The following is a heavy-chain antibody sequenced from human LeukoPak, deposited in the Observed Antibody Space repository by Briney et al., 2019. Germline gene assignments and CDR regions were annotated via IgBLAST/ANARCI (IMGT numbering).Heavy chain of an antibody. V-gene: IGHV5-10-1*01. D-gene: IGHD2-21*01. CDR1: GYTFSNYW. CDR3: ARPDCAGAGCKLLDN. J-gene: IGHJ4*02. Sequence: GASLKISCKGSGYTFSNYWISWGRQMPGKGVEWMGRIDPGDSYANYNPAFEGHVTIPADKSTSTAYLQWSSLTASDSAIYYCARPDCAGAGCKLLDNWGQGTLVAVSS. CDR2: IDPGDSYA.